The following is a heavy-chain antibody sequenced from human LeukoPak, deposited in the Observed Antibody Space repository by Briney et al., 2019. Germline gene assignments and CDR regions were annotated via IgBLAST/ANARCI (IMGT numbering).Heavy chain of an antibody. V-gene: IGHV3-30*03. CDR3: TQRAYYEILTGSLFEN. CDR2: ISYDGSNK. CDR1: GFSFSNYA. J-gene: IGHJ4*02. Sequence: WGSLILSCAASGFSFSNYAMQWVRQDPGKGLELVALISYDGSNKNYGDSVKGRFTISRDDSKTTLYLQMNSLRAEDTAVYYCTQRAYYEILTGSLFENWGQGTLVTVSS. D-gene: IGHD3-9*01.